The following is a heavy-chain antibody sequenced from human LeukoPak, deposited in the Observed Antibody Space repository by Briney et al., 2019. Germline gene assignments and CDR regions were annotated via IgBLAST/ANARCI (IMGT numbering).Heavy chain of an antibody. CDR3: ASGGSYGSYYFDY. CDR1: RFTFSSYG. D-gene: IGHD5-18*01. Sequence: GGSLRLSCAASRFTFSSYGMHWVRQAPGKGLEWVAVIWYDGSNKYYADSVKGRFTISRDNSKNTLYLQMNSLRAEDTAVYYCASGGSYGSYYFDYWGQGTLVTVSS. J-gene: IGHJ4*02. CDR2: IWYDGSNK. V-gene: IGHV3-33*01.